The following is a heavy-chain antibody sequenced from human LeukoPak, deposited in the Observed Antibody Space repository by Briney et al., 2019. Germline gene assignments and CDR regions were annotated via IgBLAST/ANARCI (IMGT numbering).Heavy chain of an antibody. J-gene: IGHJ4*02. V-gene: IGHV4-31*03. Sequence: SETLSLTCTVSGGPISSGGYYWSWIRQHPGKGLEWIGYIYYSGSTYYNPSLKSRVTISVDTSKNQFSLKLSSVTAADTAVYYCARSAVTSHHDYWGQGTLVTVSS. CDR1: GGPISSGGYY. D-gene: IGHD4-17*01. CDR2: IYYSGST. CDR3: ARSAVTSHHDY.